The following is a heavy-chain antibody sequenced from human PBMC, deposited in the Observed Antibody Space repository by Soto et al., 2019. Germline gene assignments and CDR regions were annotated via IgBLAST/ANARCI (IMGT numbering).Heavy chain of an antibody. J-gene: IGHJ4*02. CDR2: ISGSAATT. V-gene: IGHV3-23*01. CDR3: SSGHCTNGVCRGYYFDY. Sequence: PGGSLRLSCAASGFTFSSYAMNWVRQAPGKGLEWVSAISGSAATTHFADSVKGRFTISRDNPKNTLYLQMNSLRAEDTAVYYCSSGHCTNGVCRGYYFDYWGQGTLVTVSS. CDR1: GFTFSSYA. D-gene: IGHD2-8*01.